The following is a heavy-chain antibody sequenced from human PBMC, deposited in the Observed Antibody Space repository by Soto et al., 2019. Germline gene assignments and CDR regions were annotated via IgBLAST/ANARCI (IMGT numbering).Heavy chain of an antibody. Sequence: ASVKVSCKASGYTFTSYDINWVRQATGQGLEWMGWMIPNSGNTGYAQKFQGRLTMTRNTSISTAYMELSSLRSEDTAVYYCARDKITGLFDYWGQGTLVTVSS. CDR1: GYTFTSYD. D-gene: IGHD2-8*02. CDR2: MIPNSGNT. J-gene: IGHJ4*02. CDR3: ARDKITGLFDY. V-gene: IGHV1-8*01.